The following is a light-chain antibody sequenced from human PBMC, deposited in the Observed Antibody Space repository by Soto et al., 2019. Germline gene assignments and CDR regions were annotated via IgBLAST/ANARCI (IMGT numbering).Light chain of an antibody. J-gene: IGKJ2*01. V-gene: IGKV3-20*01. CDR2: GAS. CDR1: QGVNSKY. Sequence: VLTQSPGTLSLSPGDGATLSCRTSQGVNSKYLAWYQQKPGQARRLLIFGASRRASGIPDRFSGGGSGTDFTLTISRLEPEDFAVYYCHQYGTSPQTFGQGTKL. CDR3: HQYGTSPQT.